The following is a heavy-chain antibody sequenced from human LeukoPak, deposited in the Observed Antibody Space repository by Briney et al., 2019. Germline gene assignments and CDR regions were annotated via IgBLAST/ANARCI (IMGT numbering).Heavy chain of an antibody. J-gene: IGHJ1*01. CDR1: GYSFTSYW. CDR3: ATAYSSVRSYFQH. D-gene: IGHD6-19*01. V-gene: IGHV5-51*01. Sequence: GESLKISCKGSGYSFTSYWIGWVRQMPGKGLEWTGIIYPGDSDTRYSPSFQGQVTISADKSISTAYLQWSSLKASDTAMYYCATAYSSVRSYFQHWGQGTLVTVSS. CDR2: IYPGDSDT.